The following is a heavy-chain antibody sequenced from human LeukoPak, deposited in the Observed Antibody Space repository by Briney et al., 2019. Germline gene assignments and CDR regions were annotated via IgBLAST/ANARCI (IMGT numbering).Heavy chain of an antibody. V-gene: IGHV1-2*02. CDR2: INPNSGDT. J-gene: IGHJ4*02. Sequence: ASVKVSCKASGYTFTGYYMHWVRQAPGQGLEWMGWINPNSGDTNYAQKFQGRVTMTRDTSISTAYMELSSLRSDDTAVYYCAREEANDDYSNYYFDYWGQGTLVTVSS. CDR3: AREEANDDYSNYYFDY. D-gene: IGHD4-11*01. CDR1: GYTFTGYY.